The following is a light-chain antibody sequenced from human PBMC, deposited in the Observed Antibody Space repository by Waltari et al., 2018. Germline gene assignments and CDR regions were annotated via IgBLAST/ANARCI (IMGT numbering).Light chain of an antibody. CDR2: EVT. CDR1: SSDVGPSNF. CDR3: SSYAGTDNFV. V-gene: IGLV2-8*01. J-gene: IGLJ1*01. Sequence: QSALTQPPSASGSPGQSVTISCPRTSSDVGPSNFVSGYQQHPGKAPQLMIYEVTRRPSGVPDRFSGSRSGNTASLAVSGLQAEDEADYYCSSYAGTDNFVFGAGTKVTVL.